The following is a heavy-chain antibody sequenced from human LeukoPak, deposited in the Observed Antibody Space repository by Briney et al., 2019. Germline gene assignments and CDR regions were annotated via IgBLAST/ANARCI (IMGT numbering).Heavy chain of an antibody. CDR1: GFTFSNAW. Sequence: GGSLRLSCAASGFTFSNAWMSWVRQAPGKGLEWVGRINSKTDGGTTDYAAPVKGRFIIPRDDSKNTLYLQMNSLKTEDTAVYYCTTDAGYCSSSSCFMGAYYFDYWGQGTLVTVSS. CDR3: TTDAGYCSSSSCFMGAYYFDY. CDR2: INSKTDGGTT. V-gene: IGHV3-15*01. D-gene: IGHD2-2*01. J-gene: IGHJ4*02.